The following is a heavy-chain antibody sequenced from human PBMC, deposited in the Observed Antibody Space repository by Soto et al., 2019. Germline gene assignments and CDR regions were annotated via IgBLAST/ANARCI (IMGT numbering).Heavy chain of an antibody. CDR2: IYSGGST. V-gene: IGHV3-53*01. Sequence: GGSLRLSCAASGFTVSSNYMSWVRQAPGKGLEWVSVIYSGGSTYYADSVKGRFTISRDNSKNTLYLHMNSLRAEDTAVYYCARVVVVVPAGGWFDPWGQGTLVTVSS. CDR3: ARVVVVVPAGGWFDP. J-gene: IGHJ5*02. CDR1: GFTVSSNY. D-gene: IGHD2-2*01.